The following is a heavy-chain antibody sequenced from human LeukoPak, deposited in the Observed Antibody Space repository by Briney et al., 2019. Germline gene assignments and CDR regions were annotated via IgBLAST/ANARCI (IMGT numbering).Heavy chain of an antibody. CDR1: GGSISSYY. CDR3: ARAGGASVPYDYVCGSYCPLDY. D-gene: IGHD3-16*01. Sequence: PSETLSLTCIVSGGSISSYYWGWIRQPPGKGLEWIGSIYYSGSTYYNPSLKSRVTISGDTSKNQFSLKLSSVTAADTAVYYCARAGGASVPYDYVCGSYCPLDYWGQGTLVTVSS. V-gene: IGHV4-39*07. CDR2: IYYSGST. J-gene: IGHJ4*02.